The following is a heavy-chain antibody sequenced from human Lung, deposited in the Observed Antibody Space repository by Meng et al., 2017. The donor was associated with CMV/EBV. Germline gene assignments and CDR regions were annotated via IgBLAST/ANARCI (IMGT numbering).Heavy chain of an antibody. D-gene: IGHD3-16*01. Sequence: GESXKISXAASGFTFSSYWMHWVRQAPGKGLEWVSRIDSDGSSTTYAESVKGRFTISRDNAKNTLFLQMISLRAEDTAVYYCTRDGDYYDATLHWGQGSLVTVSS. CDR2: IDSDGSST. CDR3: TRDGDYYDATLH. J-gene: IGHJ4*02. CDR1: GFTFSSYW. V-gene: IGHV3-74*01.